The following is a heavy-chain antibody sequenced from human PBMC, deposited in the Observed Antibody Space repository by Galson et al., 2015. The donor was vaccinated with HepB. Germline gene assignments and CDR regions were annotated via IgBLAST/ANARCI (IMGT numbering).Heavy chain of an antibody. CDR1: GFSVGDYY. J-gene: IGHJ4*02. CDR3: TRENPAAFDC. V-gene: IGHV3-49*03. D-gene: IGHD2-2*01. Sequence: SLRLFCAASGFSVGDYYMSWFRQAPGKGLEWVGLITHNARGGTTQYAASVKGRFTLSRDDSRNIAYLQMDSLKTEDTAVYYCTRENPAAFDCWGQGTLVTVST. CDR2: ITHNARGGTT.